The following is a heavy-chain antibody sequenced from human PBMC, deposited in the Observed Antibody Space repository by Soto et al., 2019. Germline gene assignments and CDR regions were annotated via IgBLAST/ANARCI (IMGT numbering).Heavy chain of an antibody. J-gene: IGHJ4*02. D-gene: IGHD4-4*01. CDR3: ARVGDDYSILGEYYFDY. CDR1: GGSISSGGYY. V-gene: IGHV4-31*03. Sequence: SETLSLTCTVSGGSISSGGYYWSWIRQHPGKGLEWIGYIYYSGSTYYNPSLKSRVTISVDTSKNQFSLKLSSVTAADTAVYYCARVGDDYSILGEYYFDYWGQGTLVTVSS. CDR2: IYYSGST.